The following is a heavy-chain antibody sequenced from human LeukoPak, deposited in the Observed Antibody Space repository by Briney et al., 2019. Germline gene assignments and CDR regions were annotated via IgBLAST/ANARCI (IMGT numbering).Heavy chain of an antibody. CDR3: AKDVGKWESLHFFDY. Sequence: GSLRLSCLTSGFTFSTNAMSWVRQAPGKGLEWISGISGSGASTYYADSVTGRFTISRDNSRNTLYLQMNSLRGDDTAVYYCAKDVGKWESLHFFDYWGQGTLVTVSS. CDR1: GFTFSTNA. V-gene: IGHV3-23*01. D-gene: IGHD1-26*01. J-gene: IGHJ4*02. CDR2: ISGSGAST.